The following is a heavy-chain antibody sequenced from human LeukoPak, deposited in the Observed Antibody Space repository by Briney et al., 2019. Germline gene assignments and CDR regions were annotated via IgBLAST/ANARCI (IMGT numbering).Heavy chain of an antibody. D-gene: IGHD1-1*01. CDR2: IRSNGDTT. J-gene: IGHJ4*02. CDR3: AKGQELDDGVFDS. CDR1: GFTFSSLA. V-gene: IGHV3-23*01. Sequence: GRSLRLSCTASGFTFSSLAMTWVRQAPGKGLEWVSTIRSNGDTTYNADSVKGRFTISRDNSKNTLYLELNSLRVEDTATFYCAKGQELDDGVFDSWGQGTMVTVSS.